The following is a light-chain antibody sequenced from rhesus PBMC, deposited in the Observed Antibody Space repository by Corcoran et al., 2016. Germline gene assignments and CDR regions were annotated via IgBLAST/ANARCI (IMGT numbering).Light chain of an antibody. V-gene: IGLV2-13*03. J-gene: IGLJ1*01. CDR3: NSYAASTSFI. Sequence: QAAPTQSPSMSGSPGQSVTISCTGTSSDIGGYNRVPWYQQYPGKAPKLMIYEVNKRPSGVYDRFSGSKSGNTASLTISGLQAEDEGDYYCNSYAASTSFIFGTGTRRTVL. CDR1: SSDIGGYNR. CDR2: EVN.